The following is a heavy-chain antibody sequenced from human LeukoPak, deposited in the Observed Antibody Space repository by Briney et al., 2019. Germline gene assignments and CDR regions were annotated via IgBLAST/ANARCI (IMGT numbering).Heavy chain of an antibody. CDR1: GYTFSGYY. CDR3: AREETNWGDAFDI. J-gene: IGHJ3*02. D-gene: IGHD7-27*01. V-gene: IGHV1-2*02. Sequence: GASVSVSCEASGYTFSGYYMHWVRDAPGQGLECMGWINPNSGGTNYAQTFQGRVTMTRDTSITTAYMELSRLRSDDTAVYYCAREETNWGDAFDIWGQGTMVTVSS. CDR2: INPNSGGT.